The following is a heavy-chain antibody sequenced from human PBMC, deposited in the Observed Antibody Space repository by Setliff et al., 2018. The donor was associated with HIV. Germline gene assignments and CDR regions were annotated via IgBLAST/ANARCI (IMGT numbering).Heavy chain of an antibody. J-gene: IGHJ4*01. Sequence: SETLSLPCTLSGVSINTGSFYWNWIRQPAGKGLEWIGRIYTRGSTSYTPSLKSRVSISVDTSKNQFSLKLNSVTATDTAMYYCARVASSGPGSHDYFDHWGHGSLVTVSS. CDR3: ARVASSGPGSHDYFDH. CDR1: GVSINTGSFY. CDR2: IYTRGST. V-gene: IGHV4-61*02. D-gene: IGHD3-10*01.